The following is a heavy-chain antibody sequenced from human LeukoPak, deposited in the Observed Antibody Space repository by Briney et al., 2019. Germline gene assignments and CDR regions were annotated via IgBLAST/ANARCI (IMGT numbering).Heavy chain of an antibody. V-gene: IGHV1-8*01. CDR1: GYTFTSYD. Sequence: ASVKVSCKASGYTFTSYDINWVRQATGQGLEWMGWMNPNSGNTAFAQKFQDRVTITRNTSISTAYMELSSLRSEDTAVYYCARGRTYYDFWSGSGANWFDPWGQGTLVTVSS. D-gene: IGHD3-3*01. CDR2: MNPNSGNT. J-gene: IGHJ5*02. CDR3: ARGRTYYDFWSGSGANWFDP.